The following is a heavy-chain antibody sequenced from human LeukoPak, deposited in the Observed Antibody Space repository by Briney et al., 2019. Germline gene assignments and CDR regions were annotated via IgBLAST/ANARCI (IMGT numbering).Heavy chain of an antibody. CDR3: ASGDCSSTSCYRNYYYYYGMDV. D-gene: IGHD2-2*01. Sequence: ASVKVSCKASGYTFTGYYMHWVRQAPGQGLEWMGWIKPNSGGTNYAQKFQGRVTMTRDTSISTAYMELSRLRSDDTAVYYCASGDCSSTSCYRNYYYYYGMDVWGQGTTVTVSS. CDR2: IKPNSGGT. CDR1: GYTFTGYY. J-gene: IGHJ6*02. V-gene: IGHV1-2*02.